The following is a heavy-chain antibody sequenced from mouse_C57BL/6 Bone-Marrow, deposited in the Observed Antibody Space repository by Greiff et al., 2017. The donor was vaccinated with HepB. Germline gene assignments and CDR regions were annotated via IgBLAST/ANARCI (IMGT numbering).Heavy chain of an antibody. CDR1: GFTFSDYG. J-gene: IGHJ3*01. CDR2: ISSGSSTI. Sequence: EVKLMESGGGLVKPGGSLKLSCAASGFTFSDYGMHWVRQAPEKGLEWVAYISSGSSTIYYADTVKGRFTISRDNAKNTLLLQMTSLRAEDTAMYYCARGTVPFAYWGQGTLVTVSA. D-gene: IGHD1-1*01. V-gene: IGHV5-17*01. CDR3: ARGTVPFAY.